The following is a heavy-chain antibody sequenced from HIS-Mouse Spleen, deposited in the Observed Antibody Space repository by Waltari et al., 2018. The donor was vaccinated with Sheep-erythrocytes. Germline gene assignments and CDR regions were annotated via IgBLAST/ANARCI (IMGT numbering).Heavy chain of an antibody. D-gene: IGHD3-10*01. CDR2: IKSDGCST. CDR3: ARALSFDY. V-gene: IGHV3-74*01. CDR1: GFTFSSYW. J-gene: IGHJ4*02. Sequence: EVQLVESGGGLVQPGGSLRLSCAASGFTFSSYWMHWVRQAPGKGLVWVSRIKSDGCSTSYAVAVKGRFTIYRDNAKNTLYLNMNSLSAEDTAVYYCARALSFDYWGQGTLVTVSS.